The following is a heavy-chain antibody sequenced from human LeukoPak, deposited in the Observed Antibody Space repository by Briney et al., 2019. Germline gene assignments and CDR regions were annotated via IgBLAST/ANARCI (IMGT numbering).Heavy chain of an antibody. D-gene: IGHD2-15*01. CDR3: ARGNRRDGLLFFDY. J-gene: IGHJ4*02. Sequence: SETLSLTCAVYGGSFSGYYWSWIRQPPGKGLEWIGEINHSGSTNYNPSLKSRVTISVDTSKNQFSLKLSSVTAADTAVYYCARGNRRDGLLFFDYWGQGTLVTVSS. CDR2: INHSGST. CDR1: GGSFSGYY. V-gene: IGHV4-34*01.